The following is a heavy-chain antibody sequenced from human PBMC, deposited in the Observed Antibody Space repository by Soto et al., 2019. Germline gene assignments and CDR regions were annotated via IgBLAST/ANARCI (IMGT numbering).Heavy chain of an antibody. CDR1: GGSISSGGYY. D-gene: IGHD1-26*01. J-gene: IGHJ3*02. CDR3: AREWELRRGAFDI. CDR2: IYYSGST. V-gene: IGHV4-31*03. Sequence: SETLSLTCTVSGGSISSGGYYWSWIRQHPGEGLEWIGYIYYSGSTYYNPSLKSRVTISVDTSKNQFSLKLSSVTAADTAVYYCAREWELRRGAFDIWGQGTMVTVSS.